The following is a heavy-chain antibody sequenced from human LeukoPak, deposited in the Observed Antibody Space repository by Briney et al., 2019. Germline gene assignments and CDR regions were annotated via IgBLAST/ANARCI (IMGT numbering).Heavy chain of an antibody. CDR1: GFTFSDYY. V-gene: IGHV3-11*04. J-gene: IGHJ4*02. D-gene: IGHD3-3*01. CDR3: ARANYDFWSGYTYSSGFDY. CDR2: ISRSGSTI. Sequence: PGGSLRLSCAASGFTFSDYYMSWIRQAPGKGLEWVSYISRSGSTIYYADSVKGRFTISRDNAKNSLYLQMNSLRAEDTAVYYCARANYDFWSGYTYSSGFDYWGQGTLVTVSS.